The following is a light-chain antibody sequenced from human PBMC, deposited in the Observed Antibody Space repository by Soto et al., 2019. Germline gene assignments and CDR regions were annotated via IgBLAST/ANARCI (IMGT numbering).Light chain of an antibody. J-gene: IGKJ2*01. CDR3: QQYGSSPGLYT. CDR1: QSFSSSY. CDR2: GAS. Sequence: EIGLTQSPGTLSLSPGERATLSCRASQSFSSSYLAWYQQKPGQAPRLLIYGASSRATGIPDRFSGSGSGTDFTLTISRLEPEDFAVYYCQQYGSSPGLYTFGQGTKLEIK. V-gene: IGKV3-20*01.